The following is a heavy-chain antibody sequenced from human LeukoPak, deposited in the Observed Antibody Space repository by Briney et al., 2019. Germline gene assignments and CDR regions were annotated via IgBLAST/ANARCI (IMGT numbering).Heavy chain of an antibody. Sequence: GGSLRLSCAASGFTLSSYAMSWVRQAPGKGLEWVSAISGSGGSTYYADSVKGRFTISRDNSKNTLYLQMNSLRAEDTAVYYCAKGPFGSGSGNWFDPWGQGTLVTVSS. V-gene: IGHV3-23*01. J-gene: IGHJ5*02. CDR1: GFTLSSYA. CDR2: ISGSGGST. CDR3: AKGPFGSGSGNWFDP. D-gene: IGHD3-10*01.